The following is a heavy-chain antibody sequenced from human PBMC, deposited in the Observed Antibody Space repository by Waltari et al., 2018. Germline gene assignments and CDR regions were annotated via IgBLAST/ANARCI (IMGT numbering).Heavy chain of an antibody. Sequence: QVQLVASGGGVVQPGRSLRLSCAAPGSTFSIWIIHWVRQAPGKGLEWVAAMSYDGISKYYADSVKGRFTLAGDDSKNTVYLQINSLRAEDTAVYYCAREGGTSGYSGYFDYWGQGTLVTVSS. J-gene: IGHJ4*02. CDR2: MSYDGISK. CDR1: GSTFSIWI. D-gene: IGHD2-15*01. CDR3: AREGGTSGYSGYFDY. V-gene: IGHV3-30*01.